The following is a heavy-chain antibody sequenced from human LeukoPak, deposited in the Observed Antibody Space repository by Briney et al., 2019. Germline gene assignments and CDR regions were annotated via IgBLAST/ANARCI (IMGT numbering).Heavy chain of an antibody. CDR3: ARRYYDFWSGGDDY. CDR2: IKQDGSET. D-gene: IGHD3-3*01. Sequence: PGGSLRLSCAASGFTLSSHWMGWVRQAPGKGLEWVANIKQDGSETYYVDSVKGRFTISRDNAKNSLYLQMNSLRAEDTAVYYCARRYYDFWSGGDDYWGQGTLVTVSS. CDR1: GFTLSSHW. V-gene: IGHV3-7*01. J-gene: IGHJ4*02.